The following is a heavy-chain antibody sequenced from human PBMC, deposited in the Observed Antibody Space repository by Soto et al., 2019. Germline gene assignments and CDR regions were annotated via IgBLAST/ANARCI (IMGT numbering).Heavy chain of an antibody. CDR1: GYPFTSYD. J-gene: IGHJ6*02. Sequence: XSVKVSCPASGYPFTSYDSNWVRQATGQGLEWMGWMNPNSGNTGYAQKFQGRVTMTRNTSISTAYMELSSLRSEDTAVYYCARGGVGGYYYYGMDVWGQATTVTVSS. D-gene: IGHD3-16*01. V-gene: IGHV1-8*01. CDR3: ARGGVGGYYYYGMDV. CDR2: MNPNSGNT.